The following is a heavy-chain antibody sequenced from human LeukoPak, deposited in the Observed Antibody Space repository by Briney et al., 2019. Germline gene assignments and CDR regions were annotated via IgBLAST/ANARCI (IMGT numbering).Heavy chain of an antibody. CDR1: GFTVSSKY. Sequence: GGSLRLSCAASGFTVSSKYMSWVRQAPGKGLEWVSVIYIDGGTYYADSVKGRFTISRDDSKNTLLLQMNSLRAEDTAVYYCARGHYSNRLGGQGTLVTVSS. CDR3: ARGHYSNRL. D-gene: IGHD2-2*01. CDR2: IYIDGGT. V-gene: IGHV3-66*01. J-gene: IGHJ4*02.